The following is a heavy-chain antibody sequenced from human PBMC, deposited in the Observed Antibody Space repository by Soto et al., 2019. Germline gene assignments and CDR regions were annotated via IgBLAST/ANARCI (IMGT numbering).Heavy chain of an antibody. CDR1: GFSFSTYT. J-gene: IGHJ4*02. D-gene: IGHD2-8*01. CDR3: AKARCTTSNCYVPDY. CDR2: ISGSGGSP. Sequence: TGGSLRLSCAASGFSFSTYTMSWVRRAPGKGLEWVSAISGSGGSPSYADSVQGRFAISRDNPKKTLYLQMNSLRAEDTAVYYCAKARCTTSNCYVPDYWGQGTLVTV. V-gene: IGHV3-23*01.